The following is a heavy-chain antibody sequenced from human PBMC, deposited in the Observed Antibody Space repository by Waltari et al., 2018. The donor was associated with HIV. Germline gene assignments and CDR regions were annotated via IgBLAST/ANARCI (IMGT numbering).Heavy chain of an antibody. CDR2: ISSSSSYI. D-gene: IGHD6-19*01. CDR3: ATLVSSGWYYFDY. Sequence: EVQLVESGGGLVKPGGSLRLSCAACGFTFSSYSLYWVRQAPGKGLEWVSSISSSSSYIYYADSVKGRFTISRDNAKNSLYLQMNSLRAEDTAVYYCATLVSSGWYYFDYWGQGTLVTVSS. J-gene: IGHJ4*02. V-gene: IGHV3-21*01. CDR1: GFTFSSYS.